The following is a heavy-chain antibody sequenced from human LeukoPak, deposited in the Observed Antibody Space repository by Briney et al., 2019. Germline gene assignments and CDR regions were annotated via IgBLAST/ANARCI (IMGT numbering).Heavy chain of an antibody. CDR3: TRVGLQYFDY. CDR2: ISSKTFDGTT. V-gene: IGHV3-49*04. J-gene: IGHJ4*02. D-gene: IGHD5-24*01. Sequence: PGGSLRLSCAASGFTFGDYAMSWVRQAPGKGLEWVASISSKTFDGTTDYAASVKGRFTISRDNSKRIADLQMNSLKADDTAVYYCTRVGLQYFDYWGQGTLITVSS. CDR1: GFTFGDYA.